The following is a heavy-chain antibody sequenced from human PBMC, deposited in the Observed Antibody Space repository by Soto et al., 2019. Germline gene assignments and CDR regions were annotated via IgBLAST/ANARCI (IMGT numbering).Heavy chain of an antibody. CDR1: GFTVSSNY. V-gene: IGHV3-53*01. D-gene: IGHD7-27*01. CDR3: ARGRRLTGDPDAFDI. CDR2: IYSGGST. J-gene: IGHJ3*02. Sequence: QLGGSLRLSCAASGFTVSSNYMSWVRQAPGKGLEWVSVIYSGGSTYYADSVKGRFTISRDNSKNKLYLQMNSLRAEDAAVYYCARGRRLTGDPDAFDIWGQGTMVTVSS.